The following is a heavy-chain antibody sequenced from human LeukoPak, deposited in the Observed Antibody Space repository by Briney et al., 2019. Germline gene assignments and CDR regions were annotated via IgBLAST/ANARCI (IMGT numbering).Heavy chain of an antibody. D-gene: IGHD3-16*01. V-gene: IGHV1-58*01. Sequence: GASVKVSCKASGFTSTNFAVQWVRQARGQRLEWIGWVIVGSGATKCAQDFQERVTITRDLSTSTLYMELRSLTSEDTAVYYCAADLSNPRMGASYLDSWGQGTLATVSS. CDR3: AADLSNPRMGASYLDS. CDR1: GFTSTNFA. J-gene: IGHJ4*02. CDR2: VIVGSGAT.